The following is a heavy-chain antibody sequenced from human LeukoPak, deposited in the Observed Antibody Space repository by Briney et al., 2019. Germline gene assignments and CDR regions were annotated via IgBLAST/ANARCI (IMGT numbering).Heavy chain of an antibody. CDR3: AGDTTVASGMQF. Sequence: PSETLSLTCTVSGGSISTYSWTWVRQSPGKGLEWIGSVVTTTTNYSPALRSRVAISVHTSKNQFSLRLESVTTADTAVYYCAGDTTVASGMQFWGQGALVTVSS. V-gene: IGHV4-4*07. J-gene: IGHJ4*02. CDR1: GGSISTYS. CDR2: VVTTTT. D-gene: IGHD6-19*01.